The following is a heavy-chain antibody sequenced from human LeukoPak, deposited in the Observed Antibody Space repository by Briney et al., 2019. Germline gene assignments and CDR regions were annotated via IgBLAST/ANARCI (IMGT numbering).Heavy chain of an antibody. D-gene: IGHD5-12*01. CDR2: ISSSGSTI. J-gene: IGHJ4*02. CDR3: ARSATEALFDY. CDR1: GFTFGDYY. V-gene: IGHV3-11*01. Sequence: GGSLRLSCAASGFTFGDYYMSWIRQAPGKGLEWVSYISSSGSTIYYADSVKGRFTISRDNAKNSLYLQMNSLRAEDTAVYYCARSATEALFDYWGQGTLVTVSS.